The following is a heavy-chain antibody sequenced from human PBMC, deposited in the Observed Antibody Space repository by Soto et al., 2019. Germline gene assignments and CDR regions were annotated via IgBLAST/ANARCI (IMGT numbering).Heavy chain of an antibody. V-gene: IGHV1-18*01. CDR3: AREGYCSGGSGYQYSCWFDP. CDR1: GYTFTSYG. D-gene: IGHD2-15*01. Sequence: QVQLVQSGAEVKKPGASVKVSCKASGYTFTSYGISWVRQAPGQGLEWMGWISAYNGNTNYAQKLQGRVTMTTDTSTSTAYLELRSRRSDDTAVYYCAREGYCSGGSGYQYSCWFDPWGQGTLVTVSS. CDR2: ISAYNGNT. J-gene: IGHJ5*02.